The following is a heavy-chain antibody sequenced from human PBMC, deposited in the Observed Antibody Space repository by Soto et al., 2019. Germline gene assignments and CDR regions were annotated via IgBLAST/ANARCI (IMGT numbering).Heavy chain of an antibody. J-gene: IGHJ5*02. CDR1: GGSISSYY. Sequence: LSLTCTVSGGSISSYYWSWIRQPPGKGLEWIGYMYYGGRTNYNPSLKSRVTISVDTSKMQVSLKLSSVTAADTAVYFCARGTPSPLIVRSSRGPWFDPWGQGTLVNVSS. D-gene: IGHD2-15*01. CDR2: MYYGGRT. CDR3: ARGTPSPLIVRSSRGPWFDP. V-gene: IGHV4-59*08.